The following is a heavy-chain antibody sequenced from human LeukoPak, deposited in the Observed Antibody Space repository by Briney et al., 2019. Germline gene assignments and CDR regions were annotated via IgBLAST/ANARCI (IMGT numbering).Heavy chain of an antibody. CDR3: ARGGSPPYDSSGWYFDL. CDR1: GGSISSYY. Sequence: PSETLSLTCTVSGGSISSYYWSWIRQPPGEGLEWIGYIYYSGSTNYNPSLKSRVTISVDTSKNQFSLKLSSVTAADTAVYYCARGGSPPYDSSGWYFDLWGRGTLVTVSS. CDR2: IYYSGST. J-gene: IGHJ2*01. D-gene: IGHD3-22*01. V-gene: IGHV4-59*01.